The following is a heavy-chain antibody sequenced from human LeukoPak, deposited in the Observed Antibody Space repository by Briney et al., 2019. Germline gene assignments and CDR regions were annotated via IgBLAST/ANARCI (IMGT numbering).Heavy chain of an antibody. Sequence: GGSLRLSCAASGFTFSSYGMSWVRQAPGKGLEWVSAISGSGGSTYYADSVKGRFTISRDNSKNTLYLQMNSLRAEDTAVYYCAKGWYNVNWFDPWGQGTLVTVSS. D-gene: IGHD1-1*01. V-gene: IGHV3-23*01. CDR2: ISGSGGST. J-gene: IGHJ5*02. CDR3: AKGWYNVNWFDP. CDR1: GFTFSSYG.